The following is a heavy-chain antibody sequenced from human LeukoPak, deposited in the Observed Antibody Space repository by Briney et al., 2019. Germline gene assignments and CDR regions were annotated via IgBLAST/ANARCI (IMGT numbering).Heavy chain of an antibody. Sequence: GGSLRLSCAASGFTFSSFAMSWVRQAPGKGLEWVSGISGSGGSTYHADSVKGRFTISRDNSKNTLYLQMNSLRAEDTAVYYCAKEGAVAVTAYYFDYWGQGTLVTVSS. V-gene: IGHV3-23*01. D-gene: IGHD6-19*01. CDR1: GFTFSSFA. J-gene: IGHJ4*02. CDR3: AKEGAVAVTAYYFDY. CDR2: ISGSGGST.